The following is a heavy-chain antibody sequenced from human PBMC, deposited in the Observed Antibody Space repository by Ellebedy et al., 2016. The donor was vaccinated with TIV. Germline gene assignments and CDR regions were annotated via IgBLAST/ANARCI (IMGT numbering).Heavy chain of an antibody. Sequence: GESLKISCAASGFSFSSYGMHWVRQAPGKGLEWVAFMQYDGSNNYYADSVKGRFTISRDNSKNTLNLQMNSLRAEDPAVYYCAKDRAAASDPYYFDYWGQGTLVTVSS. CDR1: GFSFSSYG. J-gene: IGHJ4*02. CDR2: MQYDGSNN. CDR3: AKDRAAASDPYYFDY. V-gene: IGHV3-30*02. D-gene: IGHD6-13*01.